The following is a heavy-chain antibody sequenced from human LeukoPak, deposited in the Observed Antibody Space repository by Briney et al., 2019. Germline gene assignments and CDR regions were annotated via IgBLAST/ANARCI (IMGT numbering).Heavy chain of an antibody. CDR3: ARAPYYYDSSGYYYGLVAFDI. CDR1: GGSISSSSYY. D-gene: IGHD3-22*01. J-gene: IGHJ3*02. Sequence: PSETLSLTCTVSGGSISSSSYYWGWIRQPPGKGLEWIGSIYYSGGTYYNPSLKSRATISVDTSKNQFSLKLSSVTAADTAVYYCARAPYYYDSSGYYYGLVAFDIWGQGTMVTVSS. CDR2: IYYSGGT. V-gene: IGHV4-39*01.